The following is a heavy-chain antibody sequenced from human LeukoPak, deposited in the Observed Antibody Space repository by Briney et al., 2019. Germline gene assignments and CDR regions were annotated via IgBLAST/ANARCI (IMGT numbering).Heavy chain of an antibody. Sequence: HPGGSLRLSCAASGFTFSSYEMNWVRQAPGKGLEWVSYISSSGSTIYYADSVKGRFTISRDNAKNSLYLQMNSLRAEDTAVYYCAREEDGGGWYDYWGQGTLVTVSS. J-gene: IGHJ4*02. V-gene: IGHV3-48*03. CDR2: ISSSGSTI. CDR1: GFTFSSYE. D-gene: IGHD6-19*01. CDR3: AREEDGGGWYDY.